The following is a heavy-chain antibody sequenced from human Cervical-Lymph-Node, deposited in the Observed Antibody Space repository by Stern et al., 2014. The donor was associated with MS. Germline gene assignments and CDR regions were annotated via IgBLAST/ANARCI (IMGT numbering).Heavy chain of an antibody. CDR3: ARSAFSKYTTGWYFYGMDV. CDR1: GFTFSTFG. Sequence: VPLVESGGGVVQPGRSLRLSCAASGFTFSTFGIHWVRRAPGQGLEWVAATWYDGSKDYYADSVKGRFTISRDNSKNTLYLQMSSLRAEDTAVYYCARSAFSKYTTGWYFYGMDVWGLGTTVTVSS. CDR2: TWYDGSKD. J-gene: IGHJ6*02. V-gene: IGHV3-33*08. D-gene: IGHD6-19*01.